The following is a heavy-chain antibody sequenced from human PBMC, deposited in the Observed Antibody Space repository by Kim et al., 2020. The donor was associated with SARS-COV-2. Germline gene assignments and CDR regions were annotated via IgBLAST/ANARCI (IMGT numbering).Heavy chain of an antibody. V-gene: IGHV3-30*03. CDR3: ARPGSGSYYSHFDF. J-gene: IGHJ4*02. D-gene: IGHD3-10*01. Sequence: ADPVRGRCTISRDNSKNTLYLQMNSLRAEDTAVYYCARPGSGSYYSHFDFWGQGTLVTVSS.